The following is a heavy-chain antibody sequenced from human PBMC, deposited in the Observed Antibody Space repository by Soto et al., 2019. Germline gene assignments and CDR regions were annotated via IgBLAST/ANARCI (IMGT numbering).Heavy chain of an antibody. D-gene: IGHD2-21*02. CDR1: GYTFTSYA. V-gene: IGHV1-3*01. CDR3: ARGPPPYYCGGDCYYFDY. CDR2: INAGNGNT. Sequence: ASVKVSCKASGYTFTSYAMHWVRQAPGQRHEWMGWINAGNGNTKYSQKFQGRVTITRDASASTAYMELSSLRSEDTAVYYCARGPPPYYCGGDCYYFDYRGQGTLVTVSS. J-gene: IGHJ4*02.